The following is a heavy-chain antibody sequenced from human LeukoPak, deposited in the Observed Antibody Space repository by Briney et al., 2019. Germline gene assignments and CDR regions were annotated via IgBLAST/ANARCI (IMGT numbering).Heavy chain of an antibody. J-gene: IGHJ4*02. V-gene: IGHV1-18*01. CDR3: ARDSHPGIAAAGTEVDY. Sequence: ASVKVSCKASGYTFTSYGISWVRQAPGQGLEWMGWISAYNGNTNYAQKLQGRVTMTTDTSTSTAYMELWSLRSDDTAVYYCARDSHPGIAAAGTEVDYWGQGTLVTVSS. CDR2: ISAYNGNT. CDR1: GYTFTSYG. D-gene: IGHD6-13*01.